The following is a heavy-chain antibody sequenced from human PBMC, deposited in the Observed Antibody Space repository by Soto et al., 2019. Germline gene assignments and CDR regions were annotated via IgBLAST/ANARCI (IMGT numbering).Heavy chain of an antibody. CDR3: AKVGHGSGKGLDY. D-gene: IGHD3-10*01. V-gene: IGHV3-30*18. CDR1: VFTFSTYG. Sequence: QVQLVESGGGVVQPWRSLRLSCSSSVFTFSTYGMHWVRQAPGKGLEWLAAISYDGSDKYYADSVKGRFTISRDNSKKTLYLQMNSLRPEDTAVYYCAKVGHGSGKGLDYWGQGTLVTVSS. CDR2: ISYDGSDK. J-gene: IGHJ4*02.